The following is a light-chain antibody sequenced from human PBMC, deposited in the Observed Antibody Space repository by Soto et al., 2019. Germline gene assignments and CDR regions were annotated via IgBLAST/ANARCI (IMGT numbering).Light chain of an antibody. CDR3: NSFTTNNTYV. CDR2: DVS. V-gene: IGLV2-14*03. Sequence: QSVLTQPASVSGSPGQSITISCTGASSDVGGFDHVSWYQQHPGKVPRLLIYDVSSRPSGVSDRFSASKSGNTASLTISGLQAEYEADYYCNSFTTNNTYVFGTGTKLTVL. CDR1: SSDVGGFDH. J-gene: IGLJ1*01.